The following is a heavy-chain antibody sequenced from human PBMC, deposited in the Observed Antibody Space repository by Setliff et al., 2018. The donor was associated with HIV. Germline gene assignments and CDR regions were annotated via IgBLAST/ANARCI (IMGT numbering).Heavy chain of an antibody. V-gene: IGHV1-69*13. D-gene: IGHD3-3*01. J-gene: IGHJ2*01. CDR1: GGTFSSYA. CDR3: ARGGTHYDFWSGYRLGYFDL. CDR2: IIPIFGKA. Sequence: GASVKVSCKASGGTFSSYAINWVRQAPGQGLEWMGGIIPIFGKANYAQKFQGRVTITADESTNTAYMEMSSLRSEDTAVYYCARGGTHYDFWSGYRLGYFDLWGRGTLVTVSS.